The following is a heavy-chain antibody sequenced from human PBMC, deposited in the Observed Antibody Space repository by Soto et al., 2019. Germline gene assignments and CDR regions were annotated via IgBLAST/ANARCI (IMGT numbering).Heavy chain of an antibody. CDR1: GFTFSSYA. V-gene: IGHV3-30-3*01. D-gene: IGHD6-19*01. CDR3: ARDMGKSIGWLASPVWPIGDY. J-gene: IGHJ4*02. CDR2: ISYDGSNK. Sequence: GGSLRLSCAASGFTFSSYAMHWVRQAPGKGLEWVAVISYDGSNKYYADSVKGRFTISRDNSKNTLYLQMNSLRAEDTAVYYCARDMGKSIGWLASPVWPIGDYWGQGTLVTVSS.